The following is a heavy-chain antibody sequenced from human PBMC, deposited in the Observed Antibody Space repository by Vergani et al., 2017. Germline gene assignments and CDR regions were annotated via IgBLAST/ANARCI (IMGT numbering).Heavy chain of an antibody. D-gene: IGHD2-2*01. Sequence: QVQLQESGPGLVKPSQTLSLTCTVSGGSISSGSYYWSWIRQPAGKGLEWIGRIYTSGSTNYNPSLKSRVTISVDTSKNQFSLKLSSVTAADTAVYYCARGRVVVVPAAIRYYYYYGMDVWGQGTTVTVSS. CDR3: ARGRVVVVPAAIRYYYYYGMDV. J-gene: IGHJ6*02. CDR2: IYTSGST. CDR1: GGSISSGSYY. V-gene: IGHV4-61*02.